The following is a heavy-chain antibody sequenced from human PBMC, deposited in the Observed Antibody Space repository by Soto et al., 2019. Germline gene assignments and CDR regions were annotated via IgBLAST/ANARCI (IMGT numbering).Heavy chain of an antibody. CDR1: GGSISSGGYY. CDR2: IYYSGST. D-gene: IGHD3-10*01. CDR3: ARAAATMVRGNWFDP. Sequence: QVQLQESGPGLMKPSQTLSLTCTVSGGSISSGGYYWSWIRQHPGKGLEWIGYIYYSGSTYYNPYLKSRVTISVDTSKNQFSLKLSSVTAADTAVYYCARAAATMVRGNWFDPWGQGTLVTVSS. J-gene: IGHJ5*02. V-gene: IGHV4-31*03.